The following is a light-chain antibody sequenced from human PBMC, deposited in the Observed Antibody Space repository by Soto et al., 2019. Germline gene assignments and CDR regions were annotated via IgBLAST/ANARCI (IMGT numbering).Light chain of an antibody. Sequence: IHVTQSPYPLSASVGDRVTITCRASQSISSWLAWYQQKPGKAPKLLIYDASSLESGVPSRFSGSGSGTDFTFTISSLQPEDIATYYCQQYDNLPLTFGGGTKV. CDR2: DAS. J-gene: IGKJ4*01. CDR3: QQYDNLPLT. CDR1: QSISSW. V-gene: IGKV1-5*01.